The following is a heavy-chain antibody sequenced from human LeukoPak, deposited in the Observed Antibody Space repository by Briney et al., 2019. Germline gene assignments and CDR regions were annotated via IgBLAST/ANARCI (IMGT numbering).Heavy chain of an antibody. CDR2: IYTSGST. V-gene: IGHV4-61*02. CDR1: GGSISSSSYS. J-gene: IGHJ5*02. Sequence: SETLSLTCTVSGGSISSSSYSWSWIRQPAGKGLEWIGRIYTSGSTNYNPSLKSRVTMSVDTSKNQFSLKLSSVTAADTAVYYCAREITSIVVVNFMFDPWGQGTLVTVSS. D-gene: IGHD3-22*01. CDR3: AREITSIVVVNFMFDP.